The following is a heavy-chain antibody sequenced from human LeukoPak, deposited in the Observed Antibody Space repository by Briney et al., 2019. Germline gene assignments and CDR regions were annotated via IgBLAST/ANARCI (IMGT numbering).Heavy chain of an antibody. CDR1: GFTFSSYS. J-gene: IGHJ6*02. Sequence: GGSLRLSCAASGFTFSSYSMNWVRQAPGKGLEWVSSISSSSSYIYYADSVKGRFTISRDNAKNSLYLQMNSLRAEDTAVYYCARESQGITMARGVADYYYGMDVWGQGTTVTVSS. D-gene: IGHD3-10*01. CDR2: ISSSSSYI. V-gene: IGHV3-21*01. CDR3: ARESQGITMARGVADYYYGMDV.